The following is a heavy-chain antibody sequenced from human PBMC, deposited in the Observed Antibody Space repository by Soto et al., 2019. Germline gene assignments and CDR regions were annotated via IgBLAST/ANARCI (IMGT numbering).Heavy chain of an antibody. J-gene: IGHJ6*04. Sequence: EVQLVESGGGLVQPGGSLRLSCAASGFTFRIYWMQWARQAPGKGLEWVSRINNDGSSTDYADSVKGRFTISRDNARDTLYLQMNSLRAEDTATYYCAMGTMDVWGKGTTVTVSS. CDR1: GFTFRIYW. D-gene: IGHD7-27*01. CDR3: AMGTMDV. CDR2: INNDGSST. V-gene: IGHV3-74*01.